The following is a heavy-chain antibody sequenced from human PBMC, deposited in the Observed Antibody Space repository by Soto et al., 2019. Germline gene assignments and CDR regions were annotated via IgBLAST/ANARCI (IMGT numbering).Heavy chain of an antibody. Sequence: SETLSLTCTVSGGSISSYYWSWIRQPPGKGLEWIGYIYYSGSTNYNPSLKSRVTISVDTSKNQFSLKLSSVTAADTAVYYCARVIVAARPNYYYGMDVWGQGTTVTVS. V-gene: IGHV4-59*01. D-gene: IGHD6-6*01. J-gene: IGHJ6*02. CDR3: ARVIVAARPNYYYGMDV. CDR1: GGSISSYY. CDR2: IYYSGST.